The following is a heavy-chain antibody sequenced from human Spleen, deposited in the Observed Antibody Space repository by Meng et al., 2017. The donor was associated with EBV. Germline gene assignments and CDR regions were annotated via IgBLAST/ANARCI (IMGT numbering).Heavy chain of an antibody. CDR1: VGSFSSGTYY. V-gene: IGHV4-61*01. D-gene: IGHD3-22*01. Sequence: QGRLRVRGPGQVTPSETRSSPCTFSVGSFSSGTYYWSWILQPPVKGLEWIGYIYYSGSTLYNPSLKSRVTISVDTSKNQFYLRLSSVTAADTAVYYCARSPDYFDSSGYYRFDHWGQGTLVTVSS. CDR3: ARSPDYFDSSGYYRFDH. CDR2: IYYSGST. J-gene: IGHJ4*02.